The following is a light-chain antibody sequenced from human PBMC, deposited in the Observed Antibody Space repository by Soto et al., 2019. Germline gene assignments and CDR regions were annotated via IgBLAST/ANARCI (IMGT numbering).Light chain of an antibody. CDR2: SNN. J-gene: IGLJ1*01. CDR3: AAWDDSLNGFYV. CDR1: SSNIGSNT. Sequence: QSVLTQPPSASGTPGQRVTISCSGSSSNIGSNTVNWYQQLPGMAPQLLIYSNNQRPSGVPDRFSGSKSGTSASLAISGLQSEDEADYYCAAWDDSLNGFYVFGTGTKVTVL. V-gene: IGLV1-44*01.